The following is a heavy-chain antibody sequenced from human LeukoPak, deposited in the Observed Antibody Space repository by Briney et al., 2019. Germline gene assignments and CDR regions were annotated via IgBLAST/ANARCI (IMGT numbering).Heavy chain of an antibody. CDR1: GFTFSSYA. D-gene: IGHD6-13*01. J-gene: IGHJ6*03. Sequence: PGGSLRLSCAASGFTFSSYAMSWVRQAPGKGLEWVSAISGSGGSTYYADSVKGRFTISRDNSKNTLYLQMNSLRAEDTAVYYCAKDGRIGSSNNRNYYYYMDVWGKGTTVTVSS. CDR3: AKDGRIGSSNNRNYYYYMDV. CDR2: ISGSGGST. V-gene: IGHV3-23*01.